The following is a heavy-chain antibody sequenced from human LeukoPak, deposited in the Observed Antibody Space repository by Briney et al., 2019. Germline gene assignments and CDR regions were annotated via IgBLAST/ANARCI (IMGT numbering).Heavy chain of an antibody. Sequence: GGSLRLSCAASGFTFSNYWMHWVRQAPGKGLVWVSRINSDGSSTTYADSVKGRFTISRDNAKNTLYLQMNSLRVEDTAIYYCARGGSCSGGNCKYTRKEIDYWGQGALVTVSS. CDR1: GFTFSNYW. CDR3: ARGGSCSGGNCKYTRKEIDY. CDR2: INSDGSST. D-gene: IGHD2-15*01. J-gene: IGHJ4*02. V-gene: IGHV3-74*01.